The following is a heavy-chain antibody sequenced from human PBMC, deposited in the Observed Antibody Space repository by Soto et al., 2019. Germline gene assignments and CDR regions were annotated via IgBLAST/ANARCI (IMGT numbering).Heavy chain of an antibody. CDR1: GGSFSGYY. Sequence: SETLSLTCAVYGGSFSGYYWSWIRQPPGKGLEWIGEINHSGSTNYNPSLKSRVTISVDTSKNQFSLKLSSVTAADTAVYYCARGRGVLRFLEWSTYGMDVWGQGTTVTVSS. CDR2: INHSGST. J-gene: IGHJ6*02. D-gene: IGHD3-3*01. CDR3: ARGRGVLRFLEWSTYGMDV. V-gene: IGHV4-34*01.